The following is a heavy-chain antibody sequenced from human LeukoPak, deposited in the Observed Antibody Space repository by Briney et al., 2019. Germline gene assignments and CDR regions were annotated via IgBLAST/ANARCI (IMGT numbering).Heavy chain of an antibody. CDR3: ARGHLSNCFDP. V-gene: IGHV4-34*01. J-gene: IGHJ5*02. CDR1: GGSFSGYY. CDR2: INHSGST. Sequence: SETLSLTCAVYGGSFSGYYWSWIRQPPGKGLEWIGEINHSGSTNYNPSLKSRVTISVDTSKNQFSLKLSSVTAADTAVYYCARGHLSNCFDPWGQGTLVTVSS.